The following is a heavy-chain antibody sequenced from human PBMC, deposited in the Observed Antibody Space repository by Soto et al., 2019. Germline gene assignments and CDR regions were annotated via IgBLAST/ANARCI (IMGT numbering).Heavy chain of an antibody. J-gene: IGHJ3*02. CDR3: VRSIRVRGGDCYSCGAFDI. CDR1: GFTFSSYG. CDR2: ISYDGSNK. Sequence: GVSLRLSCAASGFTFSSYGMRWVRQAPGKGLEWVAVISYDGSNKYYADSVKGRFTISRDNSKNTLYLQMNSLRAEDTAVYYCVRSIRVRGGDCYSCGAFDIWGQGTMVTVSS. V-gene: IGHV3-30*03. D-gene: IGHD2-21*02.